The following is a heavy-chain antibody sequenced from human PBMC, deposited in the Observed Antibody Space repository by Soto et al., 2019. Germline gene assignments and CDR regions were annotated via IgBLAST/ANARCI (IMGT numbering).Heavy chain of an antibody. Sequence: VGSLRLSCAASGFTFSPFWMHWVRQVPGKGPVWVSRINSDGNSTSYADSVKGRFTISRDNAKNTLYLQMNSLRAEDTAVYYCARASNHFDYWGQGTLVTVSS. V-gene: IGHV3-74*01. CDR3: ARASNHFDY. CDR1: GFTFSPFW. CDR2: INSDGNST. D-gene: IGHD4-4*01. J-gene: IGHJ4*02.